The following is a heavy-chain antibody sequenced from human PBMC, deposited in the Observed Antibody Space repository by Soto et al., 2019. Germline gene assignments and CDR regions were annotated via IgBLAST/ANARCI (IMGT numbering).Heavy chain of an antibody. CDR1: GYTFTGHY. Sequence: ASVKVSCKASGYTFTGHYIQWVRQAPGQGLEWMGWINPNNGDTNYAQKFQGRVTMTRDTSISTAYMELSRLRSDDTAMYYCANSLGSSGYIWFDPWGQGTPVTVSS. D-gene: IGHD3-22*01. J-gene: IGHJ5*02. CDR3: ANSLGSSGYIWFDP. V-gene: IGHV1-2*02. CDR2: INPNNGDT.